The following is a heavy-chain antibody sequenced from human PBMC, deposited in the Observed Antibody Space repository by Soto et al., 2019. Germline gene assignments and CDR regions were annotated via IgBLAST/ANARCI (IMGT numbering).Heavy chain of an antibody. Sequence: SVKVSCKASGGTNSGYSITWVRQAPGHGLEWIGRIIPIFGIASYAQKFQGRVTITADESTSTAYMELSSLRSDDTAVYYCAKAIRGGSPFGEGYYYGMDVWGQGTTVTVSS. J-gene: IGHJ6*02. CDR1: GGTNSGYS. CDR3: AKAIRGGSPFGEGYYYGMDV. V-gene: IGHV1-69*13. CDR2: IIPIFGIA. D-gene: IGHD3-10*01.